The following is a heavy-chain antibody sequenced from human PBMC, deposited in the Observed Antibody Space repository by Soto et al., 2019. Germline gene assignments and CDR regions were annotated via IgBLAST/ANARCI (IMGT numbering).Heavy chain of an antibody. CDR2: INHSGST. Sequence: SETLSLTCAVYGGSFSGYYWSWIRQPPGKGLEWIGEINHSGSTNYNPSLKSRVTISVDTSKNQFSLKLSSVTAADTAVYYCARGKARVVPAAINEAFESWGKGKMVTVAS. D-gene: IGHD2-2*01. V-gene: IGHV4-34*01. CDR1: GGSFSGYY. CDR3: ARGKARVVPAAINEAFES. J-gene: IGHJ3*02.